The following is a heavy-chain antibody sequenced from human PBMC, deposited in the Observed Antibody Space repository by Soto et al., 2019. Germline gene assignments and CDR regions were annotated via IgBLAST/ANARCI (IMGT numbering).Heavy chain of an antibody. J-gene: IGHJ3*02. CDR2: ISSSGDTI. Sequence: EVQLVESGGGLVQPGGSLRLSCAVSGFTFSNFEMNWVRQAPGKGLEWISYISSSGDTIYYADSLKGRFTISRDNANKSLFLQMNSLRADDTAVYYCARGGFCRRNICYWLNAFDIWGPETMVTVSS. CDR1: GFTFSNFE. CDR3: ARGGFCRRNICYWLNAFDI. D-gene: IGHD2-2*01. V-gene: IGHV3-48*03.